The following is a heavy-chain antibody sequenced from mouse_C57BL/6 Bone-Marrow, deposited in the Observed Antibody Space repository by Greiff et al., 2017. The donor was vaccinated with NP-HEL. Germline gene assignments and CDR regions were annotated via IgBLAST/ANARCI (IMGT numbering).Heavy chain of an antibody. CDR2: IYPGGGYT. CDR3: ARGYEYGDFDY. J-gene: IGHJ2*01. Sequence: QVQLKESGAELVRPGTSVKMSCKASGYTFTNYWIGWAKQRPGHGLEWIGDIYPGGGYTNYNEKFKGKATLTADKSSSTAYMQFSSLTSEDSAIYDCARGYEYGDFDYWGQGTTLTVSS. CDR1: GYTFTNYW. V-gene: IGHV1-63*01. D-gene: IGHD2-4*01.